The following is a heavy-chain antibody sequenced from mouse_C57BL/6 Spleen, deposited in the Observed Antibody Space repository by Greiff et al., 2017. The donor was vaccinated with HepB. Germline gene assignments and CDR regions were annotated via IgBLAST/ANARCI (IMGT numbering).Heavy chain of an antibody. V-gene: IGHV2-6*01. D-gene: IGHD1-1*01. J-gene: IGHJ4*01. Sequence: VQLQESGPGLVAPSQSLSITCTVSGFSLTSYGVDWVRQSPGKGLEWLGVIWGVGSTNYNSALKSRLSISKDNSKSQVFLKMNSLQTDDTAMYYCARLITTVVAGDYAMDYWGQGTSVTVSS. CDR2: IWGVGST. CDR1: GFSLTSYG. CDR3: ARLITTVVAGDYAMDY.